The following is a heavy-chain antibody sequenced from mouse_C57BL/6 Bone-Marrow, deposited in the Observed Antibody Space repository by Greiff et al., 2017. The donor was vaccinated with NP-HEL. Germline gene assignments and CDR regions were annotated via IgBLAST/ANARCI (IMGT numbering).Heavy chain of an antibody. CDR1: GFTFSSYG. J-gene: IGHJ1*03. D-gene: IGHD2-13*01. Sequence: EVQVVESGGDLVKPGGSLKLSCAASGFTFSSYGMSWVRQTPDKRLEWVATISSGGSYTYYPDSVKGRFTISRDNAKNTLYLQMSSLKSEDTAMYYCARPDYYRYFDVWGTGTTVTVSS. CDR3: ARPDYYRYFDV. V-gene: IGHV5-6*01. CDR2: ISSGGSYT.